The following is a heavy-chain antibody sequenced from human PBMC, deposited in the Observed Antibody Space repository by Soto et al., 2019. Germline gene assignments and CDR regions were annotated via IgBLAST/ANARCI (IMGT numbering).Heavy chain of an antibody. CDR2: IFYSGTT. J-gene: IGHJ6*02. CDR3: ARDLWVEPELYYYGIDV. CDR1: GDSISSADYY. D-gene: IGHD1-1*01. V-gene: IGHV4-30-4*01. Sequence: LSLTCTVSGDSISSADYYWSWIRQTPGKGLEWIGHIFYSGTTYYNPSLKSRLTISVDTSKNHFSLRLTSVTAADTAVYYCARDLWVEPELYYYGIDVWGQGTTVTVS.